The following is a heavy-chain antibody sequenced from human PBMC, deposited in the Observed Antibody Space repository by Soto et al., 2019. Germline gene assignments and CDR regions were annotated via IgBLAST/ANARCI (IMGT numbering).Heavy chain of an antibody. V-gene: IGHV3-9*02. CDR3: ARGSFGVVSPYYFDY. D-gene: IGHD3-3*01. Sequence: GGSLRLSCTASGFTSDDYAMHWVRQAPGQGLERVSGISWNSGSIAYADSVKGRFTISRDNARKSLYLQMHSLRAEDTALYYFARGSFGVVSPYYFDYWGQGTLVTVSS. CDR2: ISWNSGSI. J-gene: IGHJ4*02. CDR1: GFTSDDYA.